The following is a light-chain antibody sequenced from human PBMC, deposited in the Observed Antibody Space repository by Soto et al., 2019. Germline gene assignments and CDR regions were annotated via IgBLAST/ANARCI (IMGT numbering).Light chain of an antibody. CDR1: SSDIGPYNY. J-gene: IGLJ1*01. Sequence: ALTQPASVSGSPGQSITISCIGTSSDIGPYNYVSWYQQHPDKAPKLILYEVTNRPSGASDRFSGSKSGNAAFLTISGLQAEDEADYYCSSYSSSATPYVFGNGTKVTVL. V-gene: IGLV2-14*01. CDR3: SSYSSSATPYV. CDR2: EVT.